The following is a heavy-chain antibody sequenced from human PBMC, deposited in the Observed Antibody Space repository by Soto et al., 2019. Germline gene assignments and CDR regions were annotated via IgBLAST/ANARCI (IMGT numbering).Heavy chain of an antibody. CDR3: ARDRQWLVDP. CDR2: IYYSGST. V-gene: IGHV4-59*01. D-gene: IGHD6-19*01. Sequence: SETLSLTCTVSGGSISSYYWSWIRQPPGKGLEWIGYIYYSGSTNYNPSLKSRVTISVDTSKNQFSLKLSSVTAADTAVYYCARDRQWLVDPWGPGTLVTVSS. J-gene: IGHJ5*02. CDR1: GGSISSYY.